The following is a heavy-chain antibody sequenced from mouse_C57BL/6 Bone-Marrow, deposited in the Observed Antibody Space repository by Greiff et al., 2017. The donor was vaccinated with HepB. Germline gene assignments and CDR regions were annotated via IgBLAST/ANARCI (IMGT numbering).Heavy chain of an antibody. V-gene: IGHV1-82*01. Sequence: QVQLKQSGPELVKPGASVKISCKASGYAFSSSWMNWVKQRPGKGLEWIGRIYPGDGDTNYNGKFKGKATLTADKSSSTAYLQLSSLTSEDSAVYFCARESYYYGSSGPFDYWGQGTTLTVSS. CDR1: GYAFSSSW. D-gene: IGHD1-1*01. CDR2: IYPGDGDT. J-gene: IGHJ2*01. CDR3: ARESYYYGSSGPFDY.